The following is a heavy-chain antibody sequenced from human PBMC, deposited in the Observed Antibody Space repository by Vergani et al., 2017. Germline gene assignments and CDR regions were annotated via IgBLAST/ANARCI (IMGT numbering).Heavy chain of an antibody. V-gene: IGHV5-51*03. J-gene: IGHJ4*02. CDR1: ESSFISNE. CDR2: INPIDSKI. CDR3: TRDVPCGDGACLHFDH. D-gene: IGHD2-21*01. Sequence: EVMLVQSGAEVKKPGESLKISCKYSESSFISNEIAWVRQMSGKGLQWMGKINPIDSKIAYSPSFQGQAIMSLDKSITTPYLQWRSLTASDTAIYYCTRDVPCGDGACLHFDHWGQGTQVTVSS.